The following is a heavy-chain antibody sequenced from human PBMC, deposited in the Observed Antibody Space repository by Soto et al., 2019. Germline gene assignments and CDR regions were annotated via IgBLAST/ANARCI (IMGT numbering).Heavy chain of an antibody. D-gene: IGHD2-15*01. CDR1: GYNFTGYY. Sequence: ASVKVSCKASGYNFTGYYMHWVRQAPGQGLEWMVWINPNSGGTNYAQKFQCWVTMTRDTSISTAYMELSRLRSDDTAVYSGARDCLVSSALDDYYYGIGVHRKRTTFTISS. V-gene: IGHV1-2*04. CDR2: INPNSGGT. J-gene: IGHJ6*04. CDR3: ARDCLVSSALDDYYYGIGV.